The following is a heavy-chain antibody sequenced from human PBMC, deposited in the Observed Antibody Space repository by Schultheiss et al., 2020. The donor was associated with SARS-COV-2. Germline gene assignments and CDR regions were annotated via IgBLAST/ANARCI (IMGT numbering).Heavy chain of an antibody. V-gene: IGHV3-48*01. CDR2: ISSSSSTI. D-gene: IGHD4-23*01. CDR3: ARDDYGGNSGLDY. CDR1: GFTFSSYS. J-gene: IGHJ4*02. Sequence: GGSLRLSCAASGFTFSSYSMNWVRQAPGKGLEWVSYISSSSSTIYYADSVKGRFTISRDNSKNTLYLQMNSLRAEDTAVYYCARDDYGGNSGLDYWGQGTLVTVSS.